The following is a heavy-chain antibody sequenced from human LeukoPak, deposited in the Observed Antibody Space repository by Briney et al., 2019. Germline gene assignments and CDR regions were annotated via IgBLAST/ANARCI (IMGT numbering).Heavy chain of an antibody. CDR2: ISAYNGNT. CDR1: GYTFTSYG. Sequence: ASVKVSCKASGYTFTSYGISWVRQAPGQGLEWMGWISAYNGNTNYAQKLQGRVTMTTDTSTSTAYMELRSLRSDDTAVYYCARDSVGTTVRGVIITTLYYYGMDVWGKGTTVTVSS. J-gene: IGHJ6*04. CDR3: ARDSVGTTVRGVIITTLYYYGMDV. D-gene: IGHD3-10*01. V-gene: IGHV1-18*04.